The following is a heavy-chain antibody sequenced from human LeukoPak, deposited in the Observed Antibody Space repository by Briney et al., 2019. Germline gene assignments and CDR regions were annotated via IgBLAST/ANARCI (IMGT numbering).Heavy chain of an antibody. CDR2: IVPILGTA. CDR1: GGTFSSYA. D-gene: IGHD3-10*01. J-gene: IGHJ5*02. CDR3: ARDLHYGSGANWFDP. Sequence: GASVKVSCKASGGTFSSYAISWVRQAPGQGLEWMGGIVPILGTANYAQKFQGRVTITADESTSTAYMELSSLRSEDTAVYYCARDLHYGSGANWFDPWGQGTLVTVSS. V-gene: IGHV1-69*13.